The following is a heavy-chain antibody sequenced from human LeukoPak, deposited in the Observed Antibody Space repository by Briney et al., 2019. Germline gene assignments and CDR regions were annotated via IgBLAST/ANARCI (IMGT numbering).Heavy chain of an antibody. CDR3: ARDIQDYYYYYYGMDV. Sequence: GGSLRLSCAASGFTFSSYAMHWVRQAPGKGLEWVAVISYDGSNKYYADSVKGRFTISRDNSKNTLYLQMNSLRAEDTAVYYCARDIQDYYYYYYGMDVWGQGTTVTVSS. D-gene: IGHD4-11*01. CDR1: GFTFSSYA. J-gene: IGHJ6*02. CDR2: ISYDGSNK. V-gene: IGHV3-30-3*01.